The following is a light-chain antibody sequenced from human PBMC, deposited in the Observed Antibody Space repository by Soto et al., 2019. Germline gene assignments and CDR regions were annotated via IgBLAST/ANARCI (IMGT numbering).Light chain of an antibody. CDR2: GAS. Sequence: EIVMTQSPATLSVSPGERATLSCRASHSVSSRLAWYQQKPGQAPRLLIYGASTRATRLPARFSGSGSGTEFTLTISSLLSEDFAVYYCQHYTNWPLTFGGGTKVEIK. CDR3: QHYTNWPLT. V-gene: IGKV3-15*01. J-gene: IGKJ4*01. CDR1: HSVSSR.